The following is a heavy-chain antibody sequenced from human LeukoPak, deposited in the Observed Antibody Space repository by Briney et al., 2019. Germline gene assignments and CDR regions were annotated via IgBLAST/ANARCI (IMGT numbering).Heavy chain of an antibody. CDR1: RFTFSTYS. J-gene: IGHJ4*02. V-gene: IGHV3-21*01. Sequence: GSLRLSCVASRFTFSTYSMNWVRQAPGKGLEWVSSISSSSYRYYADSVKGRFTISRDNAKHSLYLQMNSLRAEDTAVYYGAREFSGGYWAVIFDYWGQGTLVTVSS. CDR3: AREFSGGYWAVIFDY. CDR2: ISSSSYR. D-gene: IGHD1-26*01.